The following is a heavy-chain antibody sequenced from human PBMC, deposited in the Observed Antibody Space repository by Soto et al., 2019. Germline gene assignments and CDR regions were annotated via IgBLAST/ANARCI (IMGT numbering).Heavy chain of an antibody. CDR1: GGSFSGYY. CDR3: ARGTTSYYYGSGSYLTPGLNRWFDP. CDR2: INHSGST. Sequence: QVQLQQWGAGLLKPSETLSLTCAVYGGSFSGYYWSWIRQPPGKGLEWIGEINHSGSTNYNPSLKSRVTRSVDTSKNQFSLKLSSVTAADTAVYYCARGTTSYYYGSGSYLTPGLNRWFDPWGQGTLVTVSS. J-gene: IGHJ5*02. D-gene: IGHD3-10*01. V-gene: IGHV4-34*01.